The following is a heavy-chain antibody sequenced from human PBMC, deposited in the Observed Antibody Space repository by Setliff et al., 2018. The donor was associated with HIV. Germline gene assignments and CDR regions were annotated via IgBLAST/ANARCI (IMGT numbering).Heavy chain of an antibody. Sequence: GGSLRLSCAASGFTFSSYGMHWVRQAPGKGLEWVAVISKDGSNKYYGDSVKGRFTISRDNSKDTLYLDLNSLRSEDTAVYYCVRDDSNGPNSLDPWGQGTLVTVSS. D-gene: IGHD2-8*01. CDR1: GFTFSSYG. V-gene: IGHV3-30*03. CDR2: ISKDGSNK. CDR3: VRDDSNGPNSLDP. J-gene: IGHJ5*02.